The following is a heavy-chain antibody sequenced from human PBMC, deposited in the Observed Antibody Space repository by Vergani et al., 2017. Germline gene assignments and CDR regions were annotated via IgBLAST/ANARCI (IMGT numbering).Heavy chain of an antibody. CDR3: AGSIGYWAGASGRAYYFVH. V-gene: IGHV1-46*02. J-gene: IGHJ5*02. Sequence: VQLVQSGAEVRKPGASVTVSCTASGYIFKNYYIHWLRQAPGQAFEWMGILNPTTGHTTSAQKFMGRVDMTRDPSTDTSTRTVQMTLSSLRSEDTAVYYCAGSIGYWAGASGRAYYFVHWGQGTRVTVSS. CDR2: LNPTTGHT. D-gene: IGHD2-21*01. CDR1: GYIFKNYY.